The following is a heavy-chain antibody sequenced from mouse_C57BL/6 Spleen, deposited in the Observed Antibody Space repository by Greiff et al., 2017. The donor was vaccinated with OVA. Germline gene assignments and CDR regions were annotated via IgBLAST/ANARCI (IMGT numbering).Heavy chain of an antibody. V-gene: IGHV1-66*01. J-gene: IGHJ2*01. CDR3: ARGTVVPYFDY. CDR2: IYPGSGNT. Sequence: VQLQQSGPELVKPGASVKISCKASGYSFTSYYIHWVKQRPGQGLEWIGWIYPGSGNTKYNEKFKGKATLTADTSSSTAYMQLSSLTSEDSAVYYCARGTVVPYFDYWGQGTTLTVSS. D-gene: IGHD1-1*01. CDR1: GYSFTSYY.